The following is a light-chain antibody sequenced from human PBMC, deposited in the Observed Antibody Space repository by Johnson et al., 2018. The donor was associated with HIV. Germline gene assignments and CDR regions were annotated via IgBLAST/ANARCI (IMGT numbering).Light chain of an antibody. J-gene: IGLJ1*01. CDR1: SSNIGSTY. V-gene: IGLV1-51*02. CDR2: ENN. Sequence: QSALTQPPSVSAAPGQKVTISCSGGSSNIGSTYVSWYQQVQGTAPKLLIYENNKRPSGIPDRFSGSKSGTSATLGIAGLQTGDEADYYCGTWDKSLNTGAVFGTGTKVTVL. CDR3: GTWDKSLNTGAV.